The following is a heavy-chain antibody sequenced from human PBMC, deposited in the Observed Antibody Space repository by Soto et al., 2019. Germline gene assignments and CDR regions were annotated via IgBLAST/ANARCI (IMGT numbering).Heavy chain of an antibody. CDR1: GFSFSTFE. CDR2: ISDDGSRT. CDR3: GKGGWLDF. J-gene: IGHJ5*01. V-gene: IGHV3-23*01. D-gene: IGHD3-16*01. Sequence: EVQLLESGGGLVQPGGSLRLSCAASGFSFSTFEMSWVRQAPGRGLEWVSFISDDGSRTYYADAVKGRFTISRDNSKHTLYLQMNSRTAEDTAVYACGKGGWLDFWGQGTLVTVSS.